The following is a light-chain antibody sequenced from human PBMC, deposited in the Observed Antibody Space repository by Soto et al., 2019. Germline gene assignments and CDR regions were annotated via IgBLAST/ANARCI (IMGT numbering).Light chain of an antibody. CDR3: STYTSSNTLL. Sequence: QSALTQPASVSGYPGQPITISCTGTSRDVGGYNYVSWYQQHPGKAPKLLLYEVSSRHPGVSNRCSGSKSGNTASLTISGRQAENDADDYCSTYTSSNTLLFGGCTKRTV. J-gene: IGLJ2*01. V-gene: IGLV2-14*03. CDR2: EVS. CDR1: SRDVGGYNY.